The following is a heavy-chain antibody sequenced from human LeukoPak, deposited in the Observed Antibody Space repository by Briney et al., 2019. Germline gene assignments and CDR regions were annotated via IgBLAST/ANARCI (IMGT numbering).Heavy chain of an antibody. CDR3: VRGIQFGDYDCDY. J-gene: IGHJ4*02. V-gene: IGHV3-21*01. D-gene: IGHD5-12*01. Sequence: GGSLRLSCAASGFKFNSYTLNWVRQAPGKGLGWVSSISSSSAYRRYADSVKGRFSISRDNAKNSVSLQMNSLRAEDTAMYYRVRGIQFGDYDCDYWGQGTLVTVSS. CDR2: ISSSSAYR. CDR1: GFKFNSYT.